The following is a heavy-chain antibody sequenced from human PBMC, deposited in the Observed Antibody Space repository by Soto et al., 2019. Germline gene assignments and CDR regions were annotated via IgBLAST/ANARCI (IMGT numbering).Heavy chain of an antibody. CDR2: VYYSGNT. CDR3: ARKGAAASYAHYYMDV. V-gene: IGHV4-59*01. J-gene: IGHJ6*03. D-gene: IGHD6-13*01. Sequence: QVQLQESGPGLVKPSETLSLTCTVSGGSISPYYWSWIRQPPGKGLEWIGYVYYSGNTNYNPSPTSRFTISVDTFRNRFSLNLTSASAADTAVYYCARKGAAASYAHYYMDVWGRGTAVTVSS. CDR1: GGSISPYY.